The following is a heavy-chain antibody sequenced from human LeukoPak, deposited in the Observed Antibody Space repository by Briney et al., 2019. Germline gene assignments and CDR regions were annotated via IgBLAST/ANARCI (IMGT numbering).Heavy chain of an antibody. CDR2: IRSKANSYAT. J-gene: IGHJ5*02. CDR3: TRTIAVAGLGWFDP. Sequence: GGSLRLSCAASGFTFSGSAMHWVRQASGKGLEWVGRIRSKANSYATAYAASVKGRCTISRDDSKNTAYLQMNSLKTEDTAVYYCTRTIAVAGLGWFDPWGQGTLVTVSS. CDR1: GFTFSGSA. D-gene: IGHD6-19*01. V-gene: IGHV3-73*01.